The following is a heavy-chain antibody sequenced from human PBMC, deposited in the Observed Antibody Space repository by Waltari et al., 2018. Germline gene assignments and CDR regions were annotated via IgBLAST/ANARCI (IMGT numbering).Heavy chain of an antibody. D-gene: IGHD3-3*01. CDR2: VTTTGAGP. CDR3: GKDVDFCRRKDCLGIDY. V-gene: IGHV3-23*01. Sequence: EVPLLESGGGSEQPGGSLRLSCAASGFLFSDFALSWSRQSPGKGLDWVATVTTTGAGPYYADSVKGRFTISRDNSKNTMYLQMNSLRAEDTAVYYCGKDVDFCRRKDCLGIDYWGQGTRVTVSS. CDR1: GFLFSDFA. J-gene: IGHJ4*02.